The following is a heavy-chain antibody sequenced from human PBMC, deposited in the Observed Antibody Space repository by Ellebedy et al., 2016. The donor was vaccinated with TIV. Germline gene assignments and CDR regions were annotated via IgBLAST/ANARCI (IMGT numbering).Heavy chain of an antibody. CDR1: GFTFSDYY. Sequence: PGGSLRLSCAGSGFTFSDYYMPWVRQAPGKWLEWVSYITNTGSTIYYADSVKGRFTVARDNSKNSLYLQMNNLRGEDAAVYYCGRAREPGYFAYYYYGMDVWGQGTTVTVSS. D-gene: IGHD3-9*01. V-gene: IGHV3-11*01. CDR2: ITNTGSTI. CDR3: GRAREPGYFAYYYYGMDV. J-gene: IGHJ6*02.